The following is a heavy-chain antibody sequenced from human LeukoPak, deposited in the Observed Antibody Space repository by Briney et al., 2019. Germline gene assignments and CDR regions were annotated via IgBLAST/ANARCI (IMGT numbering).Heavy chain of an antibody. CDR2: ISYDGSNK. J-gene: IGHJ4*02. Sequence: GGSLRLSCAASGFTFSSYAIHWVRQAPGKGLEWVTIISYDGSNKYYADSVKGRFTISRDNSMNTLYLQMNSLRAEDPAVYYCAKVRWGSDNALDSWGQGTLVTGSS. D-gene: IGHD3-16*01. CDR3: AKVRWGSDNALDS. CDR1: GFTFSSYA. V-gene: IGHV3-30*04.